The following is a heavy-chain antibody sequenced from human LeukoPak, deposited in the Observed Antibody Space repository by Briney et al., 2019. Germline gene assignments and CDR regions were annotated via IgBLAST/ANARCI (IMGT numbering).Heavy chain of an antibody. J-gene: IGHJ4*02. Sequence: GGSLRLSCAASGFTFDDYAMHWVRQAPGKGLEWVSGISWNSGSIGYADSVKGRFTISRDNAKNSLYLQMNSLRAEDTALYYCAKDKIGYYDILTGYGYYFDYWGQGTLVTVSS. CDR3: AKDKIGYYDILTGYGYYFDY. D-gene: IGHD3-9*01. V-gene: IGHV3-9*01. CDR1: GFTFDDYA. CDR2: ISWNSGSI.